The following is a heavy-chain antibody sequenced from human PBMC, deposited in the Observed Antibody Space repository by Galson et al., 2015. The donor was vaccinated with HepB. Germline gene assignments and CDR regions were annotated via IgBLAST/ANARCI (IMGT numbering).Heavy chain of an antibody. CDR1: GFTFSSYA. J-gene: IGHJ4*02. CDR2: ISYDGSNK. Sequence: SLRLSCAASGFTFSSYAMHWVRQAPGKGLEWVAVISYDGSNKYYADSVKGRFTISRDNSKNTLYLQMNSQRAEDTAVYYCARAADSSGYYCNYWGQGTLVTVSS. D-gene: IGHD3-22*01. CDR3: ARAADSSGYYCNY. V-gene: IGHV3-30-3*01.